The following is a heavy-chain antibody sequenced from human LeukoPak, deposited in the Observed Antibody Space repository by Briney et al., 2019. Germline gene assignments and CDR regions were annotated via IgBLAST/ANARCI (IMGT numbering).Heavy chain of an antibody. V-gene: IGHV4-39*01. Sequence: SETLSLTCTVSGGSFSSSSYYWGWIRQPPGKGLEWIGSIYYSGSTYYNPSLKSRVTISVDTSKNQFSLKLSSVTAADTAVYFCVRPVPGSRNYWSWRDYFDSWGQGTLVTVSS. CDR3: VRPVPGSRNYWSWRDYFDS. J-gene: IGHJ4*02. CDR2: IYYSGST. D-gene: IGHD3-10*01. CDR1: GGSFSSSSYY.